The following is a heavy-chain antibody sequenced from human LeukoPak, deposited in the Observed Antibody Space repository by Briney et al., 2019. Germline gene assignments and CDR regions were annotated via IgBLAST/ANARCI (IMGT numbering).Heavy chain of an antibody. D-gene: IGHD4-11*01. V-gene: IGHV3-23*01. CDR1: GFTFCSYA. J-gene: IGHJ3*01. CDR3: AIDRYSNYVNAFDV. Sequence: GGSLRLSCAASGFTFCSYAMSWVRQAPGKGLEWVSTLSGSGHNTFNADSVEGRFIISRENEMHTVYVQMNSLRAEDTAVYFCAIDRYSNYVNAFDVWGQGTTVTVSS. CDR2: LSGSGHNT.